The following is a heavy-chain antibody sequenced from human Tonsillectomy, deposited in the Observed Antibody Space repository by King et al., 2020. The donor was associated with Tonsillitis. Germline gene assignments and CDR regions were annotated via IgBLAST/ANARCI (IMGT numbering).Heavy chain of an antibody. CDR2: MDYSGRS. Sequence: QLQESGPGLVKPSETLSLTCTVSGGSISSSGYYWGWIRQPPGKGLEWIGRMDYSGRSYYNPSLRSRVTLSVDTSKNQFSLKLSSVTAADTAVYYCARHVQYFYDSSGYSPGHVHYFDYWGQGTLVTVSS. V-gene: IGHV4-39*01. CDR3: ARHVQYFYDSSGYSPGHVHYFDY. CDR1: GGSISSSGYY. J-gene: IGHJ4*02. D-gene: IGHD3-22*01.